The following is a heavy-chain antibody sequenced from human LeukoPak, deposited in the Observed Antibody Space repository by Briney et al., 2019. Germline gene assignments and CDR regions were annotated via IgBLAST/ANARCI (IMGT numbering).Heavy chain of an antibody. CDR1: GFTFSNYA. Sequence: GGSLRLSCAASGFTFSNYAMSWVRQAPGKGLEWVSAITGSGGTTYYADSAKGRFTISRDNSKNTLYLQMNSLRAEDMAVYYCAKAMNPVTIFGVVTYFDYWGQGTLVTVSS. V-gene: IGHV3-23*01. CDR2: ITGSGGTT. D-gene: IGHD3-3*01. CDR3: AKAMNPVTIFGVVTYFDY. J-gene: IGHJ4*02.